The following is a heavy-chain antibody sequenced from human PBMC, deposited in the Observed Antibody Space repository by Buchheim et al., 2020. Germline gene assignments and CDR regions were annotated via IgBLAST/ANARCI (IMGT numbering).Heavy chain of an antibody. J-gene: IGHJ5*02. CDR1: GFPFSSYS. D-gene: IGHD6-13*01. CDR3: ARAGLPYSSSWYWWFDP. V-gene: IGHV3-48*02. CDR2: ISSSGSIT. Sequence: EVHLVDSGGGLVLPGESLRLSYAASGFPFSSYSMNWVRQVPGKGLEWVAYISSSGSITHYADSVKGRFTISRDNVKNSVWLQMNSLRDEDTAIYYCARAGLPYSSSWYWWFDPWGQGTL.